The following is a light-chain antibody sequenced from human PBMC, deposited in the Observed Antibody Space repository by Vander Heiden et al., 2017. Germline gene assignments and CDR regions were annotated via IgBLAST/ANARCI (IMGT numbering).Light chain of an antibody. CDR1: QSISSW. V-gene: IGKV1-5*03. CDR2: KAS. J-gene: IGKJ2*01. Sequence: DIKMTQSPSTLSASVGDRVTITCRASQSISSWLAWYQHKPGKAPKPLIYKASTLESGVPSRFSGSGSGTEFTLTISSLQPDDVATFYCQQYNYYPYTFGQGTKLEIK. CDR3: QQYNYYPYT.